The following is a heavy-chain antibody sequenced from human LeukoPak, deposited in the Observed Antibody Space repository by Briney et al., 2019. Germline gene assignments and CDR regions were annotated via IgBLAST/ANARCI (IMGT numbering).Heavy chain of an antibody. Sequence: ASVKVSCKASGYTFTSYDINWVRQATGQGLEWMGWMNPNSGNTGYAQKFQGSVTMTRNTSISTAYMELSSLRSEDTAVYYCARGYGGLYYYYGMDVWGQGTTVTVSS. D-gene: IGHD4-23*01. V-gene: IGHV1-8*01. J-gene: IGHJ6*02. CDR3: ARGYGGLYYYYGMDV. CDR2: MNPNSGNT. CDR1: GYTFTSYD.